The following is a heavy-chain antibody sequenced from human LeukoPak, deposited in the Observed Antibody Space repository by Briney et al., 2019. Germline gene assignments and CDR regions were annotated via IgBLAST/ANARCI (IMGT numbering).Heavy chain of an antibody. V-gene: IGHV4-30-4*01. Sequence: SETLSLTCTVSGVSISSGVYYWRWLRQPPGKGLEWIGYIYSSGSTSYNPSLKSRVTISVDTSKNQFSLKLSSVPAPDTAVYCCARGGGGYGDPLFNYWGQGTLVTVSS. CDR3: ARGGGGYGDPLFNY. CDR1: GVSISSGVYY. D-gene: IGHD4-17*01. J-gene: IGHJ4*02. CDR2: IYSSGST.